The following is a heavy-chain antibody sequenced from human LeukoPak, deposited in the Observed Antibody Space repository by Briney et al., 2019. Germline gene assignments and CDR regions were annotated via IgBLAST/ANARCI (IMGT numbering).Heavy chain of an antibody. D-gene: IGHD5-24*01. CDR1: GFTFSNAW. V-gene: IGHV4-34*01. Sequence: GSLRLSCAASGFTFSNAWMSWIRQPPGKGLEWIGEINHSGSTNYNPSLKSRVTISVDTSKNQFSLKLSSVTAADTTVYYCARRMKAWLQLGYFDYWGQGTLVTVSS. CDR2: INHSGST. J-gene: IGHJ4*02. CDR3: ARRMKAWLQLGYFDY.